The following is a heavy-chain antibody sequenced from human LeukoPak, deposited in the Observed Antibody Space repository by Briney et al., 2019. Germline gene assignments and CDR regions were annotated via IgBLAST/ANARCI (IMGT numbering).Heavy chain of an antibody. Sequence: GESLKISCKGSGYSFTSYWIGWVRQMPGKGLEWMGIIYPGDSDTRYSPSFQGQVTISAGKSISTAYLQWSSLKASDTAMYYCARNGYGDYDDYYYGMDVWGQGTTVTVSS. CDR2: IYPGDSDT. D-gene: IGHD4-17*01. J-gene: IGHJ6*02. CDR3: ARNGYGDYDDYYYGMDV. V-gene: IGHV5-51*01. CDR1: GYSFTSYW.